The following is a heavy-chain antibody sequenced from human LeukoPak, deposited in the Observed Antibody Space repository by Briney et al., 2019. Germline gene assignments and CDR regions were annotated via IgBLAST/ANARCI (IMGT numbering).Heavy chain of an antibody. CDR2: IRSKANSYAT. CDR3: SAYCSSTSCYTARDFDY. J-gene: IGHJ4*02. Sequence: GGSLKLSCAASGFTFSGSAMHWVRQASGKGLEWVGRIRSKANSYATAYAASVKGRFTISRDDSKNTAYLQMNSLKTEDTAVYYCSAYCSSTSCYTARDFDYWGQGTLVTVSS. D-gene: IGHD2-2*02. CDR1: GFTFSGSA. V-gene: IGHV3-73*01.